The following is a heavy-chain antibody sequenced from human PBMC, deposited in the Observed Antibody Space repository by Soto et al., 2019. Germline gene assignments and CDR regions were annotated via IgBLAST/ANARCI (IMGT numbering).Heavy chain of an antibody. Sequence: EVQLVESGGGLVQPGGSLRLSCAASGFSFSASTIHWVRQVSGKGLEWVGRIRTEPNNYETEYAESVKGRFTISRDDSKNTAFLQMISLKTEDTAVYYCAGSSVAGGDDFSDLWGRGTLVSVSS. CDR1: GFSFSAST. CDR3: AGSSVAGGDDFSDL. V-gene: IGHV3-73*01. J-gene: IGHJ2*01. D-gene: IGHD3-16*01. CDR2: IRTEPNNYET.